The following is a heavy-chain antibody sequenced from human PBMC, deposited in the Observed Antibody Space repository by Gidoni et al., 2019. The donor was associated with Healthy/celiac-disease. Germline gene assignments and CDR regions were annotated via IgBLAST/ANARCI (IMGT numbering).Heavy chain of an antibody. J-gene: IGHJ4*02. Sequence: QVQLQESGPGLVKPSETLSLTCTVSGGSISSYYWRWIRQPPGKGLEWIGYIYYSGSTNYNPSLKSRVTISVDTSKNQFSLKLSSVTAADTAVYYCAESRIAAAEFDYWGQGTLVTVSS. CDR2: IYYSGST. V-gene: IGHV4-59*01. D-gene: IGHD6-13*01. CDR3: AESRIAAAEFDY. CDR1: GGSISSYY.